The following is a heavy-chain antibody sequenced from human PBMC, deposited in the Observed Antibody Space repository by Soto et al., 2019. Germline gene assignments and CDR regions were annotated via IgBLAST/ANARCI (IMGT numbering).Heavy chain of an antibody. CDR3: ASPSYGSGSYY. D-gene: IGHD3-10*01. CDR2: INAGNGNT. J-gene: IGHJ4*02. V-gene: IGHV1-3*01. CDR1: GYTFSSYA. Sequence: QVQLVQSGAEVMKPGASVKVSCKASGYTFSSYALHWVRQAPGQRLEWMGWINAGNGNTKYSQKFQGRVTFTRDTSASTAYMELSSLRSEDTAVYYCASPSYGSGSYYWGQGTLVTVSS.